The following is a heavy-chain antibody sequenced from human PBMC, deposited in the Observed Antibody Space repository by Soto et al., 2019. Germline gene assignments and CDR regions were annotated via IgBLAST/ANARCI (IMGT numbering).Heavy chain of an antibody. Sequence: ASVKVSCKASGFTFTNSAVQWVRQARGQRLEWIGWIGVGSGSPNYAQKFQERVTITRDMSTTTAYMELSSLRSEDTAIYYCAAESGRGNTAYWGQRTLVTVSS. CDR2: IGVGSGSP. D-gene: IGHD1-7*01. CDR3: AAESGRGNTAY. V-gene: IGHV1-58*01. J-gene: IGHJ4*02. CDR1: GFTFTNSA.